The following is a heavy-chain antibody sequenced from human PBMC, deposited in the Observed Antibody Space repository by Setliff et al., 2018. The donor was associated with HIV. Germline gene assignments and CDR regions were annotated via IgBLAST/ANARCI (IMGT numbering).Heavy chain of an antibody. CDR3: ATDHGAAGAFDY. CDR2: FDPEDGES. V-gene: IGHV1-24*01. D-gene: IGHD1-26*01. CDR1: GYTLTELS. J-gene: IGHJ4*02. Sequence: ASVKVSCKASGYTLTELSRHWVRQAPGKGLEWMGRFDPEDGESIYAQKFQGRVTMTDDTSADTAYMELRSLTSEDTAVYYCATDHGAAGAFDYWGQGTLVTVSS.